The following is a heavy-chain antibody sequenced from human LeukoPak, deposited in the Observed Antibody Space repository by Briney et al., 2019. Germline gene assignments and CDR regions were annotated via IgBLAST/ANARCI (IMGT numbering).Heavy chain of an antibody. Sequence: PSETLSLTCTVSGGSISSSSYYWGWIRQPPGKGLEWIGSIYYSGSTYYNPSLKSRVTISVDTSKNQFSLKLSSVTAADTAVYYCAARPYYDFWSGYHPAPFDYWGQGTLVTVSS. CDR3: AARPYYDFWSGYHPAPFDY. CDR1: GGSISSSSYY. CDR2: IYYSGST. J-gene: IGHJ4*02. V-gene: IGHV4-39*01. D-gene: IGHD3-3*01.